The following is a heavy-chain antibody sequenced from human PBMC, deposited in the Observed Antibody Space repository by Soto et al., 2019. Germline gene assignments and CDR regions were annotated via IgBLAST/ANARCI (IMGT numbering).Heavy chain of an antibody. CDR2: ISAYNGDT. D-gene: IGHD2-15*01. V-gene: IGHV1-18*04. Sequence: QVQLVQSGGEVNKPGASVKVSCKYSGYTFTNYGITWVRQAPGQGLKWMGWISAYNGDTNYAQKFPGRVIMTSNTSTTTAYMELRSLRSDDTDVYYCSRGPAGGLRGGVSYWGQGTLVIVSS. CDR1: GYTFTNYG. CDR3: SRGPAGGLRGGVSY. J-gene: IGHJ4*02.